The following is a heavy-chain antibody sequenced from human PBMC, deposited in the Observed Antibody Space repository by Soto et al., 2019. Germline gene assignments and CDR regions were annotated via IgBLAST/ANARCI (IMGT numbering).Heavy chain of an antibody. J-gene: IGHJ4*02. CDR2: ISYDGSNK. D-gene: IGHD4-17*01. CDR1: GFTFSRYA. CDR3: ARDPSDYGDYACLDY. V-gene: IGHV3-30-3*01. Sequence: QVQLVESGGGVVQTGRSLRLSCAASGFTFSRYAMHWVRQAPGKGLEWVAVISYDGSNKYYADSVKGRFTISRDNSKNTLYLQMNSLRAEDTAVYYCARDPSDYGDYACLDYWGQGTLVTVSS.